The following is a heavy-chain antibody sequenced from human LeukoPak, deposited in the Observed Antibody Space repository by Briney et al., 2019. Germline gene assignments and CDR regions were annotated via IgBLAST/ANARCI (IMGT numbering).Heavy chain of an antibody. J-gene: IGHJ6*04. V-gene: IGHV3-74*01. CDR3: ASNYGSGSYYKYYYYGMDV. D-gene: IGHD3-10*01. CDR1: GLTFSSYW. CDR2: INSDGSST. Sequence: GGSLRLSCAASGLTFSSYWMHWVRQAPGKGLVWVSRINSDGSSTSYADSVKGRFTISRDNAKNTLYLQMNSLRAEDTAVYYCASNYGSGSYYKYYYYGMDVWGKGTTVTVSS.